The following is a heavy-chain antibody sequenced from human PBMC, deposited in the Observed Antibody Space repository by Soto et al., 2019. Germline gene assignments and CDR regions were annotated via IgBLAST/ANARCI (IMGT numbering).Heavy chain of an antibody. D-gene: IGHD6-19*01. J-gene: IGHJ4*02. CDR3: ARLNRVPLQYSSGWRNGRNFDY. CDR2: INHSGST. V-gene: IGHV4-34*01. Sequence: SETLSLTCAVYGGSFSGYYWSWIRQPPGKGLEWIGEINHSGSTNYNPSLKSRVTISVDTSKNQFSLKLSSVTAADTAVYYCARLNRVPLQYSSGWRNGRNFDYWGQGTLVTVSS. CDR1: GGSFSGYY.